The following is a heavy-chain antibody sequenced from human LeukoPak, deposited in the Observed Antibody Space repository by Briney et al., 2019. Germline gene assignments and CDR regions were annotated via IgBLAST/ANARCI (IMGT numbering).Heavy chain of an antibody. D-gene: IGHD3-16*01. CDR3: ATPTYP. CDR1: GFTFSSYG. V-gene: IGHV3-30*03. J-gene: IGHJ5*02. Sequence: GSLRLSCAASGFTFSSYGMHWVRQAPGKGLEWVAVISYDGSNKYYADSVKGRFTISRDNSKNMLYLQMNSLRAEDTAVYYCATPTYPWGQGTLVTVSS. CDR2: ISYDGSNK.